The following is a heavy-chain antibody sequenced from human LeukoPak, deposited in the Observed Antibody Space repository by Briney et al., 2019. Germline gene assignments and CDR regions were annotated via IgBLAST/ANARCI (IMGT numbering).Heavy chain of an antibody. Sequence: SETLSLTCTVSGGSISSYYWSWIRQPPGKGLEWLGYIYYSGSTNYNPSLKSRVTISVDTSKNQFSLKLSSVTAADTAVYYCARVSDISVAAYFDYWGQGTLVTVSS. CDR2: IYYSGST. CDR1: GGSISSYY. V-gene: IGHV4-59*01. J-gene: IGHJ4*02. CDR3: ARVSDISVAAYFDY. D-gene: IGHD6-19*01.